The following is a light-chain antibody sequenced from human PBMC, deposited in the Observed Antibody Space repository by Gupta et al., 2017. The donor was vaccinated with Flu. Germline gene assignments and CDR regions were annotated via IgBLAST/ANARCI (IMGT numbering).Light chain of an antibody. CDR3: RSYTSTDTFYV. J-gene: IGLJ1*01. V-gene: IGLV2-14*01. CDR1: SSDVGRSDS. CDR2: DVG. Sequence: QSALTQPASVSGSPGQSIQISCAGSSSDVGRSDSVSWYRQDPGKAPKLIIYDVGSRPSGVSSRFSGSKSGNTASLTISGLQAEDETDYYCRSYTSTDTFYVFGTGTKVTVL.